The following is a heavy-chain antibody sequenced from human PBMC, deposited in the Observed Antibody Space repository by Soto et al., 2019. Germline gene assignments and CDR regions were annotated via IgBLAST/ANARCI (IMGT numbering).Heavy chain of an antibody. D-gene: IGHD6-13*01. Sequence: ASVKVSCKASGGTFSSYAISWVRQAPGQGLEWMGGIIPIFGTANYAQKFQGRVTITADESTSTAYMELSSLRSEDTAVYYCARVAAAVDAFDYWGQGTLVTVSS. CDR2: IIPIFGTA. CDR1: GGTFSSYA. V-gene: IGHV1-69*13. CDR3: ARVAAAVDAFDY. J-gene: IGHJ4*02.